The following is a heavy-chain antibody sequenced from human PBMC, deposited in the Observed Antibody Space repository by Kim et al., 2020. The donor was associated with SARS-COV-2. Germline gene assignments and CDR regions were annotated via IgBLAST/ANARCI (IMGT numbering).Heavy chain of an antibody. CDR1: GFTFSRYW. CDR2: ITSDGSIT. Sequence: GGSLRLSCAASGFTFSRYWMNWVRQAPGKVLVWVSRITSDGSITAYADSVKGRFTISRDNAKNTLYLQMNSLRAEDTAVYYCVNFGGDYPYWGQGTLVTVSS. CDR3: VNFGGDYPY. D-gene: IGHD4-17*01. J-gene: IGHJ4*02. V-gene: IGHV3-74*01.